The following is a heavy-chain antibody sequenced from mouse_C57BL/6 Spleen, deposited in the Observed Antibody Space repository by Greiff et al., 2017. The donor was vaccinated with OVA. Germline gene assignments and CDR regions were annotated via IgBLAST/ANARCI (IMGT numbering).Heavy chain of an antibody. J-gene: IGHJ2*01. CDR1: GYTFTSYW. V-gene: IGHV1-69*01. Sequence: QVQLQQPGAELVMPGASVKLSCKASGYTFTSYWMHWVKQRPGQGLEWIGEIDPSDSYTNYTQKFKGKSTLTVDKSSSTAYMQLSSLTSEDSAVYYCARSRVLMGDYWGQGTTLTVSS. CDR3: ARSRVLMGDY. CDR2: IDPSDSYT. D-gene: IGHD1-1*02.